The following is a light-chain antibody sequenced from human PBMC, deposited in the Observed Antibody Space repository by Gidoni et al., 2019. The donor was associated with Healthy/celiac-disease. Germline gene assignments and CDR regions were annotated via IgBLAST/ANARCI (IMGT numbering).Light chain of an antibody. V-gene: IGKV4-1*01. Sequence: DIVMTQSPDSLAVSLGERATINCKSSQSVLYSSNNKNYLAWYQQKPGQPPKLLIYWASTRESVVPDRFSGSGSGTYFTLTISSLQAEDVAVYYCQQYYSTPPTFGQGTRLEIK. CDR1: QSVLYSSNNKNY. CDR3: QQYYSTPPT. J-gene: IGKJ5*01. CDR2: WAS.